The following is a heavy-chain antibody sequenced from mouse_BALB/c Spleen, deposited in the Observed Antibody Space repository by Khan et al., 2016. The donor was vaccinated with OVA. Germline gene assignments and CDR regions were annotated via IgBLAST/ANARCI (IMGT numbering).Heavy chain of an antibody. CDR3: SRGTVGRFAY. CDR2: ISYSGST. J-gene: IGHJ3*01. D-gene: IGHD1-1*01. CDR1: GYSITSDYA. V-gene: IGHV3-2*02. Sequence: DVQLQESGPGLVKPSQSLSLTCTVTGYSITSDYAWNWIRQFPGNKLEWMGYISYSGSTSYNPSLKSRISITRDTSKNQFFLQLNSVTTEDTATYYCSRGTVGRFAYWGQGTLVTVSA.